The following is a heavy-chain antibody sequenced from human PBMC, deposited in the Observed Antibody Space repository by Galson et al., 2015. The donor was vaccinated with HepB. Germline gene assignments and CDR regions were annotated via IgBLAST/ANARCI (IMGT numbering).Heavy chain of an antibody. J-gene: IGHJ4*02. CDR3: ASGRRDGYRYFDY. CDR1: GGSISSSNYY. CDR2: NFYSGST. Sequence: SETLSLTCTVSGGSISSSNYYWGWIRQPPGKGLEWIGSNFYSGSTYYNPSLKGRVTISVETSKNRLSLKVNSVTAADTAFYYCASGRRDGYRYFDYWGQGTLVTVSS. V-gene: IGHV4-39*01. D-gene: IGHD5-24*01.